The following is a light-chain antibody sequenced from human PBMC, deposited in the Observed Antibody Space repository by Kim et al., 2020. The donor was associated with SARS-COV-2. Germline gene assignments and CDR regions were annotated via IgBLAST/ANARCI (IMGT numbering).Light chain of an antibody. Sequence: SVKLTRTLSSGHSSYAIAWHQQQPEKGPRYLMKLNSDGSHSKGDGIPDRFSGSSSGAERYLTISSLQSEDEADYYCQTWGTGSVVFGGGTQLTVL. CDR2: LNSDGSH. CDR3: QTWGTGSVV. CDR1: SGHSSYA. V-gene: IGLV4-69*01. J-gene: IGLJ2*01.